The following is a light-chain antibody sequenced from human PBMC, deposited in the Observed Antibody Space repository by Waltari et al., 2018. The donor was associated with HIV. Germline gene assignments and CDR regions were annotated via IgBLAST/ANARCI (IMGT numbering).Light chain of an antibody. CDR2: DDP. V-gene: IGLV3-21*02. Sequence: SYVLTQPASVSVAPGQTANVTCRGDNVESKSVHWYQQRAGKAPILVLYDDPDRPSGIPERFSGSNFGNTATLTISRVEAGDEGDYYCHVWESSSDEYVFGTGTKVTV. CDR3: HVWESSSDEYV. CDR1: NVESKS. J-gene: IGLJ1*01.